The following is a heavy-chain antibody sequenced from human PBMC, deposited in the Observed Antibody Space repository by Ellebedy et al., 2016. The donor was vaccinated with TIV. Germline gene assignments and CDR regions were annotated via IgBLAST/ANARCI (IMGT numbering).Heavy chain of an antibody. CDR2: ITSSSTYI. CDR1: GFTFSSYS. J-gene: IGHJ4*02. V-gene: IGHV3-21*01. CDR3: AGGPTILHY. D-gene: IGHD5-24*01. Sequence: PGGSLRLSCAASGFTFSSYSMYWVRQAPGEGLEWVSSITSSSTYINYADSVKGRFTISRDNAKNSVFLQMSSLMAEDTAVYYCAGGPTILHYWGQGILVTVSS.